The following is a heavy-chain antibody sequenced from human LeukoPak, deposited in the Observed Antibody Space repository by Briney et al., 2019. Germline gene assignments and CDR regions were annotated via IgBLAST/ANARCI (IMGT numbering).Heavy chain of an antibody. J-gene: IGHJ4*02. Sequence: ASEKVSCKASGYTFTGYYMHWVRQAPGQGLEWMGWINPNSGGTNYAQKFQGRVTMTRDTSISTAYMELSRLRSDDTAVYYCARNGGSGSPYFDYWGQGTLVTVSS. CDR1: GYTFTGYY. V-gene: IGHV1-2*02. CDR2: INPNSGGT. CDR3: ARNGGSGSPYFDY. D-gene: IGHD3-10*01.